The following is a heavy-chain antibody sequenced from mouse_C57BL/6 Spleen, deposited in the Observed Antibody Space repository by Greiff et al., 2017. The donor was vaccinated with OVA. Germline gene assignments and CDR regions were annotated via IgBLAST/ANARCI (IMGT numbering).Heavy chain of an antibody. V-gene: IGHV1-55*01. CDR3: ARPGSRDYYAMDY. J-gene: IGHJ4*01. Sequence: QVQLKQPGAELVKPGASVKMSCKASGYTFTSYWITWVKQRPGQGLEWIGDIYPGSGSTNYNEKFKSKATLTVDTSSSTAYMQLSSLTSEDAAVYYCARPGSRDYYAMDYWGQGTSVTVSS. D-gene: IGHD1-1*01. CDR1: GYTFTSYW. CDR2: IYPGSGST.